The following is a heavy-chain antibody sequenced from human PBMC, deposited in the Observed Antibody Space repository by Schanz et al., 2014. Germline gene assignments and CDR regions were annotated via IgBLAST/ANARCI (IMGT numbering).Heavy chain of an antibody. CDR3: ARGYGDSPADF. CDR1: GGTFNSYT. Sequence: QVQLVQSGAEVKKPGSSMKVSCKASGGTFNSYTINWVRQAPGQGLEWMGRIIPILGIANYAQKCQGRVTIPADRSTSTAYMELSSLRSEDTAVYYCARGYGDSPADFWGQGTLVTVSS. V-gene: IGHV1-69*02. D-gene: IGHD4-17*01. CDR2: IIPILGIA. J-gene: IGHJ4*02.